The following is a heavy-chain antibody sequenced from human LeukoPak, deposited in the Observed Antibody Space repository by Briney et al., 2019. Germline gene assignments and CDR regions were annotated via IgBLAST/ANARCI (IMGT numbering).Heavy chain of an antibody. D-gene: IGHD6-13*01. CDR3: AKDRVAAALPTSPLDY. Sequence: GGSLRLSCAASGFTFSSYAMSWVRQAPGKGLEWVSAISGSGGSTYYADSVKGRFTISRDNSKNTLYLQMNSLRAEDTAVYYCAKDRVAAALPTSPLDYWGQGTLVTVSS. J-gene: IGHJ4*02. CDR2: ISGSGGST. V-gene: IGHV3-23*01. CDR1: GFTFSSYA.